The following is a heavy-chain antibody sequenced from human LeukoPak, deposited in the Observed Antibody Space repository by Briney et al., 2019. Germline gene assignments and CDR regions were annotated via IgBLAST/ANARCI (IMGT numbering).Heavy chain of an antibody. Sequence: PGGSLRLSCAASGFTFDDYGMSWVRQAPGKGLDWVSGINWNGGSTGYADSVKGRLTISRDNAKNSLYLQMNSLRAEDTALYHCAKVAQVTQYNYYMDVWGKGTTVTVSS. J-gene: IGHJ6*03. CDR2: INWNGGST. CDR1: GFTFDDYG. CDR3: AKVAQVTQYNYYMDV. V-gene: IGHV3-20*01. D-gene: IGHD4-11*01.